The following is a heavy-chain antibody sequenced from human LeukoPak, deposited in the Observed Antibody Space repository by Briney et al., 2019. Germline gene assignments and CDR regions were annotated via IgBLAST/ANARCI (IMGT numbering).Heavy chain of an antibody. J-gene: IGHJ4*02. CDR1: GFTTSNSH. V-gene: IGHV3-53*01. CDR3: AKDPGYGLYYFDY. CDR2: IYSAGST. Sequence: GGSLRLSCVASGFTTSNSHMSWVRQAPGKGLEWFSLIYSAGSTYYADSVKGRFTISRDNSKDTLYLQMNSLRAEDTAVYYCAKDPGYGLYYFDYWGQGTLVTVSS. D-gene: IGHD5-18*01.